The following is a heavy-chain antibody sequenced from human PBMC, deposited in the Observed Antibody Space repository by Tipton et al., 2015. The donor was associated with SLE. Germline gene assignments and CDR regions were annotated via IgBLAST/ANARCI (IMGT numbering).Heavy chain of an antibody. CDR3: FLRYFDWLFSDAFDI. D-gene: IGHD3-9*01. CDR1: GGSISSYY. V-gene: IGHV4-59*08. CDR2: IYYSGST. J-gene: IGHJ3*02. Sequence: TLSLTCTVSGGSISSYYWSWIRQPPGKGLEWIGYIYYSGSTNYNPSLKSQVTISVYTSKNQFSLKLSSVTAADTAVYYCFLRYFDWLFSDAFDIWGQGTMVTVSS.